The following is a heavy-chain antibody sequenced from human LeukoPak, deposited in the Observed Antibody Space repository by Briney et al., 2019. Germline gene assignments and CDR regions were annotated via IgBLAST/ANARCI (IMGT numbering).Heavy chain of an antibody. Sequence: GGSLRLSCAASGFTFSSYAMSWVRQAPGKGLEWVSAISGSGGSTYYADSVKGRFTISRDNSKNTLYLQMNSLRAEDTAVYYCAKGGSGYYGYYYYYMDVWGKGTTVTVSS. CDR3: AKGGSGYYGYYYYYMDV. J-gene: IGHJ6*03. CDR1: GFTFSSYA. V-gene: IGHV3-23*01. D-gene: IGHD3-3*01. CDR2: ISGSGGST.